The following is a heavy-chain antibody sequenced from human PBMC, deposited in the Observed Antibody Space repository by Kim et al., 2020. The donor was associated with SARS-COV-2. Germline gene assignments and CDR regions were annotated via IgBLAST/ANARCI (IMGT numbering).Heavy chain of an antibody. J-gene: IGHJ4*02. D-gene: IGHD3-22*01. Sequence: NPSLKSRVTISVDTSKNQFSLKLSSVTAADTAVYYCARDRDSSGYYYLDYWGQGTLVTVSS. CDR3: ARDRDSSGYYYLDY. V-gene: IGHV4-59*01.